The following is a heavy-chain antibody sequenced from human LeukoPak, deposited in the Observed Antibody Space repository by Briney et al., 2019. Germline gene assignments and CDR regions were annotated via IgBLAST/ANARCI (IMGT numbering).Heavy chain of an antibody. Sequence: SETLSLTCTVSGGSISSGDYYWSWIRQPPGKGLEWIGYIYYSGSTYYNPSLKSRVTISGDTSKNQFSLKLSSVTAADTAVYYCARKKRDPCSGGSCVWFDPWGQGTLVTVSS. D-gene: IGHD2-15*01. V-gene: IGHV4-30-4*01. CDR2: IYYSGST. CDR1: GGSISSGDYY. CDR3: ARKKRDPCSGGSCVWFDP. J-gene: IGHJ5*02.